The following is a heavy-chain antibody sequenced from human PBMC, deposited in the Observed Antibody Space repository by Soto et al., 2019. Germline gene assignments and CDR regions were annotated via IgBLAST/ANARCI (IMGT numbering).Heavy chain of an antibody. CDR1: GFTFSNYG. J-gene: IGHJ6*02. V-gene: IGHV1-18*01. CDR3: ARDIESVTAKHFFYYYAMDV. D-gene: IGHD2-8*01. CDR2: VSANNGHT. Sequence: ASVKVSCKASGFTFSNYGLNWVRQAPGQGLEWMGWVSANNGHTNYAQNLQGRVSMTTDTFTSTAYMELRGLRFDDTAVYYCARDIESVTAKHFFYYYAMDVWGQGTTVTAP.